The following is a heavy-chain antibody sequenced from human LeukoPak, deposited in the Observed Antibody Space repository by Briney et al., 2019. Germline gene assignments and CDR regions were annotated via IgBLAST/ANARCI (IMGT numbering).Heavy chain of an antibody. Sequence: ASVKVSCKASGYRFIDYFIHWVRQAPGQGPECMGWINPNTGDTKYVQRFQGRVTMTRDTSSRTAYMELRSLRSDDTAVYYCARESCRSTSCYGMDVWGQGTTVTVSS. V-gene: IGHV1-2*02. D-gene: IGHD2-2*01. CDR3: ARESCRSTSCYGMDV. CDR1: GYRFIDYF. CDR2: INPNTGDT. J-gene: IGHJ6*02.